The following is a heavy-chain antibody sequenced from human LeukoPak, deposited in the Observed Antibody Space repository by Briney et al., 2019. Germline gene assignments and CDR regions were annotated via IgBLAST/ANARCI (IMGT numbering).Heavy chain of an antibody. CDR3: ARDGAYCSSTSCYLGYYYYGMDV. Sequence: SVRVSCKASGGTFSRYAISWERQAPGQGLEWMGGIIPIFGTANYAQKFQGRVTITADESTSTAYMELSSLRSEDTAVYYCARDGAYCSSTSCYLGYYYYGMDVWGKGTTVTVSS. J-gene: IGHJ6*04. D-gene: IGHD2-2*01. CDR2: IIPIFGTA. CDR1: GGTFSRYA. V-gene: IGHV1-69*01.